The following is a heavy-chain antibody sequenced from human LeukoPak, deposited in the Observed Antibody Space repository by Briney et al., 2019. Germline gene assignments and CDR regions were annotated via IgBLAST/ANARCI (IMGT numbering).Heavy chain of an antibody. Sequence: SQTLSLTXTVSGGSIGDYYWSWIGQTPGQGLEWLGYIHYSGNTYYNPSLKSRLIISIDASKNQFSLNLSSVTAADTAVYYCARESPPDAFDIWGRGTVVTVSS. CDR3: ARESPPDAFDI. J-gene: IGHJ3*02. V-gene: IGHV4-30-4*01. CDR1: GGSIGDYY. CDR2: IHYSGNT.